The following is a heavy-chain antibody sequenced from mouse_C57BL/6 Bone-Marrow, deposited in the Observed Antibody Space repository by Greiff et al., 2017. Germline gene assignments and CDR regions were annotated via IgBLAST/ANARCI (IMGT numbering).Heavy chain of an antibody. CDR3: AIIDDGSYYYAMDY. D-gene: IGHD2-3*01. V-gene: IGHV5-17*01. J-gene: IGHJ4*01. Sequence: VESGGGLVKPGGSLKLSCAASGFTFSDYGLHWVRQAPEKGLEWVAYISSGSSTIYYADTVKGRFTISRDNAKHTLFLQMTSLRSEDTAMYDWAIIDDGSYYYAMDYWGQGTSVTVSS. CDR2: ISSGSSTI. CDR1: GFTFSDYG.